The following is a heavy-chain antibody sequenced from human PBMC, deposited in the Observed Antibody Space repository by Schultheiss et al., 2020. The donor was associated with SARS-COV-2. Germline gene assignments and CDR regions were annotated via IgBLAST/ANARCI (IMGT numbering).Heavy chain of an antibody. V-gene: IGHV3-30*03. CDR2: ISYDGSNK. Sequence: GESLKISCAASGFTVSSNYMSWVRQAPGKGLEWVAVISYDGSNKYYADSVKGRFTISRDNSKNTLYLQMNSLRAEDTAVYYCARALAAAGTEGLNFQHWGQGTLVTVSS. CDR1: GFTVSSNY. J-gene: IGHJ1*01. D-gene: IGHD6-13*01. CDR3: ARALAAAGTEGLNFQH.